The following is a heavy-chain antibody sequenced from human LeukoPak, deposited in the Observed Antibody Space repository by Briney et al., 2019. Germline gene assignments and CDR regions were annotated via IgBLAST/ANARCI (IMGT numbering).Heavy chain of an antibody. Sequence: PSETLSLTCTVSGGSISSYYWSWIRQPPGKGLEWIGYIHYSGSTNYNPSLKSRVTILVDTSKNQFSLKLSSVTAADTAVYYCARAEDYYDSSGYYRYYFDYWGQGTLVTVSS. V-gene: IGHV4-59*01. D-gene: IGHD3-22*01. CDR2: IHYSGST. CDR1: GGSISSYY. J-gene: IGHJ4*02. CDR3: ARAEDYYDSSGYYRYYFDY.